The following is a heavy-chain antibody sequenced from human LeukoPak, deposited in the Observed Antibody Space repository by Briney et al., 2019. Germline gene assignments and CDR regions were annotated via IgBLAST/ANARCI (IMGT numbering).Heavy chain of an antibody. J-gene: IGHJ4*02. D-gene: IGHD2-2*01. CDR1: GFTFSSYS. Sequence: GGSLRLSCAASGFTFSSYSMNWVRQAPGKGLEWVSSINSSSSYIYYADSVKGRFTISRDNAKNSLYLQMSSLKTEDTAVYYCVTGRERLRSALVDAPFDYWGQGALVTVSS. CDR2: INSSSSYI. CDR3: VTGRERLRSALVDAPFDY. V-gene: IGHV3-21*03.